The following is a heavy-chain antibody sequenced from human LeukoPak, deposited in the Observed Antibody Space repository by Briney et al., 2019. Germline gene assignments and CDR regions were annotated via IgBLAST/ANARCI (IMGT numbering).Heavy chain of an antibody. CDR2: INPNSGGT. D-gene: IGHD2-15*01. CDR1: GYTFTGYY. J-gene: IGHJ3*02. Sequence: GASVKVSCKASGYTFTGYYMHWVRQAPGQGLEWMGRINPNSGGTNYAQKFQGRVTMTRDTSISTAYMGLSRLRSDDTAVYYCAIGYCSGGSCSPDAFDIWGQGTMVTVSS. V-gene: IGHV1-2*06. CDR3: AIGYCSGGSCSPDAFDI.